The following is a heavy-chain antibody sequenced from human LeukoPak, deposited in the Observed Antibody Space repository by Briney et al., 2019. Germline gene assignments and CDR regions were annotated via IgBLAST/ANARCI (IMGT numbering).Heavy chain of an antibody. V-gene: IGHV3-30*03. CDR3: ASLVGAIPFDY. CDR2: ISYDGSSK. D-gene: IGHD1-26*01. CDR1: GFTFSSYG. Sequence: AGGSLRLSCAASGFTFSSYGMHWVRQAPGKGLEWVAVISYDGSSKYYADSVKGRFTISRDNSKNTLYLQMNSLRAEDTAVYYCASLVGAIPFDYWGQGTLVTVSS. J-gene: IGHJ4*02.